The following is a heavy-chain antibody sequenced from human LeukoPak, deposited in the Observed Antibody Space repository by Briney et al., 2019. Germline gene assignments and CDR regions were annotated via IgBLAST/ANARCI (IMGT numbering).Heavy chain of an antibody. CDR1: GFTFDDYA. J-gene: IGHJ4*02. CDR3: TRSTATGGPFDY. CDR2: ISWNSGSI. Sequence: GGSLRLSCAASGFTFDDYAMHWVRQAPGKGLEWVSGISWNSGSIGYADSVKGRFTISRDNSKNTLYLQMNSLRAEDTAVYYCTRSTATGGPFDYRGRGTLVTVSS. V-gene: IGHV3-9*01. D-gene: IGHD6-25*01.